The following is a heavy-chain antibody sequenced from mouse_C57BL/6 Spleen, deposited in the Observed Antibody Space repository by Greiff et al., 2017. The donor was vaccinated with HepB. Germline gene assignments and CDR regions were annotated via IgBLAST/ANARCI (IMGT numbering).Heavy chain of an antibody. Sequence: VKLQESGPGLVAPSQSLSITCTVSGFSFTSYGVHWVRQPPGKGLEWLVVIWSDGSTTYNSALKSRLSISKDNSKSQVFLKMNSLQTEDTAMYYCARQYYGSSWYAMDYWGQGTSVTVSS. CDR2: IWSDGST. D-gene: IGHD1-1*01. CDR1: GFSFTSYG. V-gene: IGHV2-6-1*01. CDR3: ARQYYGSSWYAMDY. J-gene: IGHJ4*01.